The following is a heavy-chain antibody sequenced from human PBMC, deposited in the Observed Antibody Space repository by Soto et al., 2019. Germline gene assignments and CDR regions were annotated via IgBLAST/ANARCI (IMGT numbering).Heavy chain of an antibody. D-gene: IGHD1-1*01. V-gene: IGHV3-7*02. CDR1: GFTFSNNW. CDR2: INRDGTSK. J-gene: IGHJ4*02. Sequence: PGGSLRLSCVASGFTFSNNWMSWVRQVPGKGLEWVAHINRDGTSKYYVDSLEGRFTISRDNAENSLFLQMNGLRAEDTALYYCVTWDDPDFWGQGTLVTVSS. CDR3: VTWDDPDF.